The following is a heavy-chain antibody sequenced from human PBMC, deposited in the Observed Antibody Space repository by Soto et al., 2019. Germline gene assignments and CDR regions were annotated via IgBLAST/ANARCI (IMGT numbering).Heavy chain of an antibody. J-gene: IGHJ4*02. CDR1: GGSFSAYY. D-gene: IGHD6-6*01. V-gene: IGHV4-34*01. Sequence: SETLSLTCAVYGGSFSAYYWSWTRQPPGKGLEWIGEINHSGSTNYNPSLKSRVTISVDTSKNQFSLKLSSVTAADTAVYYCARTSRSAYWGQGTLVTVSS. CDR2: INHSGST. CDR3: ARTSRSAY.